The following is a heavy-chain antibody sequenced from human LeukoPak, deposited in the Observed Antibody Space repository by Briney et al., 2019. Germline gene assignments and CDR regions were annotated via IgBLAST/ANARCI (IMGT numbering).Heavy chain of an antibody. CDR1: GSTSSNYW. J-gene: IGHJ5*02. CDR2: INSDGSST. Sequence: GGSLRLSCAASGSTSSNYWMHWVRQAPGKGLVWVARINSDGSSTTYADSVKGRFTISRDNAKNTLYLQMNSLRAEDTAVYYCARGTSGFDPWGQGTLVTVSS. V-gene: IGHV3-74*01. CDR3: ARGTSGFDP. D-gene: IGHD1-1*01.